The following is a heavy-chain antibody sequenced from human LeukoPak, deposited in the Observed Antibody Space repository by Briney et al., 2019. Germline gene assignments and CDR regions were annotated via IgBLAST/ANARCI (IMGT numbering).Heavy chain of an antibody. D-gene: IGHD4-4*01. J-gene: IGHJ6*02. Sequence: SETLSLTCTVSGGSNSSYYWSWIRQPPGKGLEWIGYIYYSGSTNYNPSLKSRVTISVDTSKNQFSLKLSSVTAADTAVYYCARRPSNYYYYGMDVWGQGTTVTVSS. V-gene: IGHV4-59*08. CDR2: IYYSGST. CDR3: ARRPSNYYYYGMDV. CDR1: GGSNSSYY.